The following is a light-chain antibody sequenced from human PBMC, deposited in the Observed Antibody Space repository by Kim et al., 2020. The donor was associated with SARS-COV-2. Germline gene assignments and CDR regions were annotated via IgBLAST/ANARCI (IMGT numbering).Light chain of an antibody. CDR2: EVS. V-gene: IGLV2-23*02. CDR1: SSDVGSYNL. CDR3: CSYAGISTSVV. J-gene: IGLJ2*01. Sequence: QSITISCSGTSSDVGSYNLVSWYQQHPSNAPILMIYEVSKRPSGVSNRFSGSKSGNTASLTISGLQAEDEADYYCCSYAGISTSVVFGGGTKLTVL.